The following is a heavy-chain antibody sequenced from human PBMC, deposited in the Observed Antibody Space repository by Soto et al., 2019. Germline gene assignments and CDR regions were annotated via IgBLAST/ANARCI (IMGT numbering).Heavy chain of an antibody. CDR2: ISGSGGST. Sequence: GGSLRLSCAASGFTFSSYAMSWVRQAPGKGLERVSAISGSGGSTYYADSVKGRFTISRDNSKNTLYLQMNSLRAEDTAVYYCAKFALSPXTHHYYDSSGYYYYFDYWGQGTLVTVSS. V-gene: IGHV3-23*01. CDR1: GFTFSSYA. J-gene: IGHJ4*02. D-gene: IGHD3-22*01. CDR3: AKFALSPXTHHYYDSSGYYYYFDY.